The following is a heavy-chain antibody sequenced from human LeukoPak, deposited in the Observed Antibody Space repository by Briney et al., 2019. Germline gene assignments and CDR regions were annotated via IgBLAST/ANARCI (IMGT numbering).Heavy chain of an antibody. V-gene: IGHV3-23*01. CDR2: ISSSGTNT. CDR1: GFTFDDYG. D-gene: IGHD3-10*01. J-gene: IGHJ6*03. CDR3: AKDWQVYYYGSGTYYSVADYMDV. Sequence: GGSLRLSCAASGFTFDDYGMSWVRQAPGKGLEWVSGISSSGTNTYYADSVKGRLTISRDNSKNTVFLQMTSLRADDAAVYYCAKDWQVYYYGSGTYYSVADYMDVWGKGTTVTVSS.